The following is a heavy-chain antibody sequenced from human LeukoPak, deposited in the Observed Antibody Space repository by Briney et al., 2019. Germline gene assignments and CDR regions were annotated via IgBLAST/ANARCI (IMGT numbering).Heavy chain of an antibody. CDR3: ARDQGVVVVAMAFDI. CDR2: ISYDGSNK. Sequence: PGGSLRLSCAASGFTFSDYYMSWIRQAPGKGLEWVAVISYDGSNKYYADSVKGRFTISRDNSKHTLYVQMNSLRAEDTAVYYCARDQGVVVVAMAFDIWGQGTMVTVSS. CDR1: GFTFSDYY. D-gene: IGHD2-15*01. J-gene: IGHJ3*02. V-gene: IGHV3-30-3*01.